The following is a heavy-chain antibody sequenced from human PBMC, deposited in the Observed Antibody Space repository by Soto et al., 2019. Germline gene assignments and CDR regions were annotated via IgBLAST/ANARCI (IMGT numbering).Heavy chain of an antibody. CDR2: ISGSGGST. Sequence: WGSLRLSCAASGFTFSSYAMSWVRQAPGKGLEWVSAISGSGGSTYYADSVKGRFTISRDNSKNTLYLQMNSLRAEDTAVYYCAKDKVDFWSGYYYYYYYGMDVWGQGTTVTVSS. V-gene: IGHV3-23*01. D-gene: IGHD3-3*01. J-gene: IGHJ6*02. CDR3: AKDKVDFWSGYYYYYYYGMDV. CDR1: GFTFSSYA.